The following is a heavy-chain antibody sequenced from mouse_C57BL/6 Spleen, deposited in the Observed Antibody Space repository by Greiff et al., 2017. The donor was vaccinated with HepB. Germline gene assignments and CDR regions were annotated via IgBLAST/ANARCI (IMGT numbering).Heavy chain of an antibody. Sequence: VTLKVSGAELVRPGASVKLSCTASGFNIKDDYMHWVKQRPEQGLEWIGWIDPENGDTEYASKFQGKATITADTSSNTAYLQLSSLTSEDTAVYYCTTALRGFAYWGQGTLVTVSA. J-gene: IGHJ3*01. CDR3: TTALRGFAY. CDR1: GFNIKDDY. V-gene: IGHV14-4*01. D-gene: IGHD6-1*01. CDR2: IDPENGDT.